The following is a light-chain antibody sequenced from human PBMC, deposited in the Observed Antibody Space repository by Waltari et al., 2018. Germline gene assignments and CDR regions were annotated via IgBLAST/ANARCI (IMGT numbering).Light chain of an antibody. CDR3: QRYNSWRT. J-gene: IGKJ2*01. Sequence: EILMTQSPPTLSVSPGDIATLSCRASQSFTKNLAWYQQKPGQAPRLLIYGASTRATGIPARFSGSGSGTEFTLTISSLQSEDYAVYYCQRYNSWRTFGQGTKLEIK. V-gene: IGKV3-15*01. CDR1: QSFTKN. CDR2: GAS.